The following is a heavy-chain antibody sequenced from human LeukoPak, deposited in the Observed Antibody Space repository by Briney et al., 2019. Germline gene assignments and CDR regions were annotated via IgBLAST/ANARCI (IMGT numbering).Heavy chain of an antibody. CDR1: GFTFSSYA. CDR3: ANDDIFGVVIDY. CDR2: ISGSGGST. D-gene: IGHD3-3*02. J-gene: IGHJ4*02. V-gene: IGHV3-23*01. Sequence: PGGSLRLSCAASGFTFSSYAMSWVRQAPGKGLEWVSAISGSGGSTYYADSVKGRFTISRDNSKNTLYLQMNSLRAEDTAVYYCANDDIFGVVIDYWGQGTLVTVSS.